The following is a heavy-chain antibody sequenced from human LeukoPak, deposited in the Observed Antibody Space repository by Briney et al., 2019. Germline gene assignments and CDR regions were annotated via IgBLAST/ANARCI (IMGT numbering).Heavy chain of an antibody. D-gene: IGHD4-17*01. Sequence: SQTLSLTCTVSGGSISSGDYYWSWIRQPPGTGLEWIGYIYYSGSTYYNPSLKSRVTISVDTSKNQFSLKLSSVTAADTAVYYCARAYGDYANAFDIWGQGTMVTVSS. CDR2: IYYSGST. CDR1: GGSISSGDYY. V-gene: IGHV4-30-4*01. J-gene: IGHJ3*02. CDR3: ARAYGDYANAFDI.